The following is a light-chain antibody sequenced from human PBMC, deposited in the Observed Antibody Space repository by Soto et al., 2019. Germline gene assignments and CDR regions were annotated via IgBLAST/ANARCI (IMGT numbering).Light chain of an antibody. CDR1: QSISSW. CDR2: KAS. Sequence: DIQMTQSPSTLSASVGDRVTITCRASQSISSWLAWYQQKPGKAPKLMIYKASSLESGVPSRFSGSGSGTEFTLSISSLQPDDFATYYCQQYNSYPLTFGGGTKVEIK. V-gene: IGKV1-5*03. J-gene: IGKJ4*01. CDR3: QQYNSYPLT.